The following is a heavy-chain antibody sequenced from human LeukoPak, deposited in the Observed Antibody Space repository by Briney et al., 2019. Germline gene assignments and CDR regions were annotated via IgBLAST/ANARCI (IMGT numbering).Heavy chain of an antibody. J-gene: IGHJ5*02. V-gene: IGHV3-30*18. D-gene: IGHD2-2*02. CDR2: ISNDGSNK. Sequence: GGSLRLSCAASGFTFSSYGMHWVRQAPGKGLEWVAVISNDGSNKYYADSVKGRFTISRDNSKNTLYLQMNSLRAEDTAVYYCAKDQGGGYCSSTSCYMDWFDPWGQGTLVTVSS. CDR1: GFTFSSYG. CDR3: AKDQGGGYCSSTSCYMDWFDP.